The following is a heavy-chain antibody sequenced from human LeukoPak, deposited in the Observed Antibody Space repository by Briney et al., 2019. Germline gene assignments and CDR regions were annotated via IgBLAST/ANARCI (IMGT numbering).Heavy chain of an antibody. Sequence: SETLSLTCTVSGYSISSGYYWGWIRQPPGKGLEWIGSIYHSGSTYYNPSLKSRVTISVDTSKNQFSLKLSSVTAADTAVYYCARERRGYSGYGVFDYWGQGTLVTVSS. CDR1: GYSISSGYY. J-gene: IGHJ4*02. CDR2: IYHSGST. D-gene: IGHD5-12*01. CDR3: ARERRGYSGYGVFDY. V-gene: IGHV4-38-2*02.